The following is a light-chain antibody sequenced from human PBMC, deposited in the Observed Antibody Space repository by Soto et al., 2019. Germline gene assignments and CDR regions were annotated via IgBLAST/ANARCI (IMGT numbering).Light chain of an antibody. CDR1: QSVSTN. Sequence: EIVLTQSPVTLSVSPGESATLSCRASQSVSTNLAWYQQKPGQAPRLLIYGAYTRATAVPDRFSGSGSGTDFTLTISRLEPEDFAVYYCQRYDISPFPFGQGTKLEIK. V-gene: IGKV3-20*01. CDR3: QRYDISPFP. J-gene: IGKJ2*01. CDR2: GAY.